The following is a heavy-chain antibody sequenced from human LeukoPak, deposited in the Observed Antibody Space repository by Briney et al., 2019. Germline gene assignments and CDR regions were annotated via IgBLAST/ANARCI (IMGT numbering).Heavy chain of an antibody. J-gene: IGHJ5*02. CDR1: GGSFSGYY. D-gene: IGHD3-22*01. V-gene: IGHV4-34*01. Sequence: SETLSLTCAVYGGSFSGYYWSWIRQPPGKGLEWIGEINHSGSTNYNPSLKSRVTISVDTSKNQFSLKLSSVTAADTAVYYCARRKDYDSSGQPNWFDPWGQGTLVTVSS. CDR2: INHSGST. CDR3: ARRKDYDSSGQPNWFDP.